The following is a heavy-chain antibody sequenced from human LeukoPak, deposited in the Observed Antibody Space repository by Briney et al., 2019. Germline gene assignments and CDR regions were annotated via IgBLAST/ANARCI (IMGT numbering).Heavy chain of an antibody. CDR1: GFTFSSYE. V-gene: IGHV3-48*03. CDR3: ARGWIQLWPYYFDY. J-gene: IGHJ4*02. Sequence: GGSLRLSCAASGFTFSSYEMNWVHQAPGKGLEWVSYISSSGSTIYYADSVKGRFTISRDNAKNSLYLQMNSLRAEDTAVYYCARGWIQLWPYYFDYWGQGTLVTVSS. D-gene: IGHD5-18*01. CDR2: ISSSGSTI.